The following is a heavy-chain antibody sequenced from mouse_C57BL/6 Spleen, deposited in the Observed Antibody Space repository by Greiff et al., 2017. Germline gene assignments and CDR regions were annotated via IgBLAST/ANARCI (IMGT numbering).Heavy chain of an antibody. V-gene: IGHV1-78*01. CDR3: ARSHYYGSSYEDY. CDR2: IYPGDGST. D-gene: IGHD1-1*01. CDR1: GYTFTDHT. Sequence: VQLQESDAELVKPGASVKISCKVSGYTFTDHTIHWMKQRPEQGLEWIGYIYPGDGSTKYNEKFKGKATLTADKSSSTAYMQLNSLTSEDSAVYFCARSHYYGSSYEDYWGQGTTLTVSS. J-gene: IGHJ2*01.